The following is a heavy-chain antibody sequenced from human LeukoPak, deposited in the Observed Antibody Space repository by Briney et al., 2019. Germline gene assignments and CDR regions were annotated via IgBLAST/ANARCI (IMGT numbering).Heavy chain of an antibody. J-gene: IGHJ2*01. D-gene: IGHD6-13*01. CDR2: VSGGGSSI. V-gene: IGHV3-23*01. Sequence: GGSLRLSCAASGFTFSSYAMSWVRQAPGKGLEWVSTVSGGGSSIYYADSVRGRFTISRDNSKDTLYLQMNSLRAEDTAVYYCAKAAAGDWYFDLWGRGTLVTVSS. CDR3: AKAAAGDWYFDL. CDR1: GFTFSSYA.